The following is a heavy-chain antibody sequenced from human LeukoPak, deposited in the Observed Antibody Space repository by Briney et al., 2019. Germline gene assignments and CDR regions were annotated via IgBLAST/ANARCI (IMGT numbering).Heavy chain of an antibody. CDR3: AKNLGDSLYGMDV. D-gene: IGHD2-15*01. J-gene: IGHJ6*02. Sequence: GSLRLSCAASGFTFSSYAMSWVRQAPGKGLEWVSTISGSGGGTYYADSVKGRFTISRDNSKNTLYLQMNSLRAEDTAVYYCAKNLGDSLYGMDVWGQGTTVIVSS. CDR2: ISGSGGGT. V-gene: IGHV3-23*01. CDR1: GFTFSSYA.